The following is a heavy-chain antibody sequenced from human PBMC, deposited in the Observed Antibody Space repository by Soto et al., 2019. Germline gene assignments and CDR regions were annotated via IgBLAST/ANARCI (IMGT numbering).Heavy chain of an antibody. J-gene: IGHJ6*02. CDR1: GFTFSSYS. V-gene: IGHV3-48*01. CDR3: ARSLTTVVTMDV. D-gene: IGHD4-17*01. Sequence: GGSLRLSCAASGFTFSSYSMNWVRQAPGKGLEWVSYISSSSSNIYYADSVKGRFTISRDNAKNSLYLQMNSLRAEDTAVYYCARSLTTVVTMDVWGQGTTVTVSS. CDR2: ISSSSSNI.